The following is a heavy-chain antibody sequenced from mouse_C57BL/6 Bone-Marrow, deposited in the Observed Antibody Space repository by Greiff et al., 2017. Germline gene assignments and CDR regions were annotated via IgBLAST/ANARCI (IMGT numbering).Heavy chain of an antibody. D-gene: IGHD1-1*01. V-gene: IGHV14-4*01. CDR3: TATTVVATPYYFDY. CDR1: GFNIKDDY. J-gene: IGHJ2*01. CDR2: IDPENGDT. Sequence: VQLQQSGAELVRPGASVKLSCTASGFNIKDDYMHWVKQRPEQGLEWIGWIDPENGDTEYASKFQGKATITADTSSNTAYLQLSSLTSEHTAVYYCTATTVVATPYYFDYWGQGTTLTVSS.